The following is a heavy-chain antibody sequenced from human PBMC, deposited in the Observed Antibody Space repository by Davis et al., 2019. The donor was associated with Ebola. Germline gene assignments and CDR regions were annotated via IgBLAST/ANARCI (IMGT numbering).Heavy chain of an antibody. CDR3: ARGRKVAKMGSWFDP. V-gene: IGHV1-69*04. CDR1: GGTFSSYA. J-gene: IGHJ5*02. D-gene: IGHD5-12*01. CDR2: IIPILGIA. Sequence: SVKVSCKASGGTFSSYAISWVRQAPGQGLEWMGRIIPILGIANYAQKFQGRVTMTRNTSISTAYMELSSLTSEDTAVYYCARGRKVAKMGSWFDPWGQGTLVTVSS.